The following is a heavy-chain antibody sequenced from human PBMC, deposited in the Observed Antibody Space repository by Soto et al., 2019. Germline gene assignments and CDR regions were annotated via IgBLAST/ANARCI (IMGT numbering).Heavy chain of an antibody. V-gene: IGHV3-48*03. CDR2: ISSTSRTI. Sequence: GGSLRLSCAASGFTFYSYEMNWVRQAPGKGLEWLSYISSTSRTIHYADSLKGRFTISRDNARNSLYLQMNSLRAEDTGIYYCVGDLAVAGTYGLDVWGQGTTVTVSS. CDR1: GFTFYSYE. CDR3: VGDLAVAGTYGLDV. D-gene: IGHD6-19*01. J-gene: IGHJ6*02.